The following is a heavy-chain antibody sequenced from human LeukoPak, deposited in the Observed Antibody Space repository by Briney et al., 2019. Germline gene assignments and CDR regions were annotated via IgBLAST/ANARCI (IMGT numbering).Heavy chain of an antibody. CDR3: AGGQAYYFYYYMDV. CDR2: ISGSGGST. V-gene: IGHV3-23*01. D-gene: IGHD2-15*01. CDR1: GFTFSHYA. Sequence: PGGSLRLSCTASGFTFSHYAMSWVRQAPGKGLEWVSAISGSGGSTYYADSVKGRFTISRDNSKNTLYLQMNSLRAEDTAVYYCAGGQAYYFYYYMDVWGKGTTVTVSS. J-gene: IGHJ6*03.